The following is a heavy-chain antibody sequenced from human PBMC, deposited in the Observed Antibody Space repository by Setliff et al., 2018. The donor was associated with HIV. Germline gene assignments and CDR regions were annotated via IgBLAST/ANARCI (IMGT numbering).Heavy chain of an antibody. CDR3: ARGVILVRAVVAQPVYCYMDV. Sequence: SETLSLTCGVSGASFSGNCWVWLRQSPGKGLEWIGQINHRGSTNYNAPLQSRLAISMDVSKNQFSLRLNSVTAADTSKYFCARGVILVRAVVAQPVYCYMDVWGTGTTVTVSS. CDR2: INHRGST. D-gene: IGHD3-10*01. CDR1: GASFSGNC. J-gene: IGHJ6*03. V-gene: IGHV4-34*01.